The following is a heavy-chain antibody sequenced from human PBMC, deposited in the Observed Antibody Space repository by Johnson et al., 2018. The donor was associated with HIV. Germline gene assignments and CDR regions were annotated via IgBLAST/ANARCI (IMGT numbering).Heavy chain of an antibody. J-gene: IGHJ3*02. D-gene: IGHD6-13*01. CDR2: IGTAGDT. CDR3: AKEEGIAAAGGAFDI. Sequence: VQLVESGGGLVQPGGSLRLSCAASGFTFSSSDMPWVRQATGKGLEWVSAIGTAGDTYYPGSVKGRFTISRDNSKNTLYLQMNSLRAEDTAVYYCAKEEGIAAAGGAFDIWGQGTMVTVSS. V-gene: IGHV3-13*01. CDR1: GFTFSSSD.